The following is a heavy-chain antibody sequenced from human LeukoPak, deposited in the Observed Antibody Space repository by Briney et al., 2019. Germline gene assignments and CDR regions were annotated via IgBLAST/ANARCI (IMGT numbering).Heavy chain of an antibody. CDR1: EFPFNTYV. CDR3: ARDRDFILFDY. J-gene: IGHJ4*02. Sequence: GALRLSCAASEFPFNTYVMHWVCQVPGKGLVWVSRISHDGTITSYADSVKGRFTISRDNAKNTLYLQMDSLRAEDTAIYYCARDRDFILFDYWGQGALVTVSS. CDR2: ISHDGTIT. D-gene: IGHD2-21*01. V-gene: IGHV3-74*01.